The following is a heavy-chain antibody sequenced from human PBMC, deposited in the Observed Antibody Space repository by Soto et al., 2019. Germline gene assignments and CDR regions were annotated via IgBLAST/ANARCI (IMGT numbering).Heavy chain of an antibody. CDR2: ISHSGSV. CDR1: GDSISTNYF. D-gene: IGHD6-19*01. V-gene: IGHV4-4*02. CDR3: ARSFGWYAIDY. J-gene: IGHJ4*02. Sequence: QVLLQESGPGLVQPSGTLSLSCAVSGDSISTNYFWGWVRQPPGKGLEWVGDISHSGSVNYNPSLKTPFTISIDKSKNPFSLKLNSVTAADTAVYYCARSFGWYAIDYWGQGTLVIVSS.